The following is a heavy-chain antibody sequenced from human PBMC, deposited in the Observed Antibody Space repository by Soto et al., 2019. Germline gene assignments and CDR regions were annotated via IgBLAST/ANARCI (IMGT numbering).Heavy chain of an antibody. CDR3: ARIPYYYDSSGYYYFDY. J-gene: IGHJ4*02. Sequence: NPFLTSTVSGGSLRRGVYYWSWVRPPPGKGLEWIGYIYYSGSTYYNPSLKSRVTISVDTSKNQFSLKLSSVTAADTAVYYCARIPYYYDSSGYYYFDYWGQGTLVTVSS. V-gene: IGHV4-30-4*01. CDR1: GGSLRRGVYY. CDR2: IYYSGST. D-gene: IGHD3-22*01.